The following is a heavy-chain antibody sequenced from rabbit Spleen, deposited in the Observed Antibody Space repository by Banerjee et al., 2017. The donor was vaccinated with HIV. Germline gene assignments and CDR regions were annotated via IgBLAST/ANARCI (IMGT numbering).Heavy chain of an antibody. V-gene: IGHV1S45*01. CDR1: GFSFSNNYV. D-gene: IGHD1-1*01. CDR2: MNTGSVTS. CDR3: AKTNSGVWFFNL. Sequence: QEQVVESGGGLVQPEGSLTLTCTASGFSFSNNYVMCWVRQAPGKGLEWIGCMNTGSVTSSYANWAKGRFTISKTSSTTVTLQMTSLTAADTATYFCAKTNSGVWFFNLWGPGTLVTVS. J-gene: IGHJ4*01.